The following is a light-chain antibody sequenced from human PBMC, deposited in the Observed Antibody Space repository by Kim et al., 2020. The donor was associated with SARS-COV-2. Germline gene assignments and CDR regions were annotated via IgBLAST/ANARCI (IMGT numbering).Light chain of an antibody. CDR2: GAS. CDR3: CHDSGYPIT. CDR1: QNIRNS. V-gene: IGKV1-16*01. J-gene: IGKJ5*01. Sequence: DIQMTQSPSSLSASVGDRVTITGRASQNIRNSLAWFQQKPGKAPKSLIYGASTLQSGVPSRFSGGGSGTDFTLTISSLQPEDFAIYFCCHDSGYPITFGQGTRLEIK.